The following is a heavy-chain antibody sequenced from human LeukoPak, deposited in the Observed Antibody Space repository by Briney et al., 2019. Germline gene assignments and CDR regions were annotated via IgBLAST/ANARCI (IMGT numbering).Heavy chain of an antibody. Sequence: SETLSLTCTVSGGSISSGSDFWGWIRQPPGKGLEWIASIYYSGTTHYNPSLRSRVTISIDTSKNQVSLQLTSVTAADTAVYYCARLVGATKDMDYWGQGTLVTVSS. V-gene: IGHV4-39*01. CDR3: ARLVGATKDMDY. J-gene: IGHJ4*02. CDR1: GGSISSGSDF. D-gene: IGHD1-26*01. CDR2: IYYSGTT.